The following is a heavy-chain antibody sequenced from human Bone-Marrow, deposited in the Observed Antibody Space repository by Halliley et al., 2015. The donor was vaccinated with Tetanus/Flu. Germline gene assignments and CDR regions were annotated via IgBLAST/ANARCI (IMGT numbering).Heavy chain of an antibody. J-gene: IGHJ3*02. V-gene: IGHV4-39*01. CDR3: ARPLSPDDAFDI. CDR2: FHFSGSS. CDR1: GGSISHSDYY. Sequence: TLSLTCTVSGGSISHSDYYWGWIRQPPGKGLEWLGSFHFSGSSYHNPSLQSRVTLSVDTSKNQFSLHLHSVTAVDTASYYCARPLSPDDAFDIWGQGTMVIVSS. D-gene: IGHD2-2*01.